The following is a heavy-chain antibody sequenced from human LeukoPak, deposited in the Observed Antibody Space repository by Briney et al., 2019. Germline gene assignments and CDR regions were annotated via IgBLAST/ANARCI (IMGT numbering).Heavy chain of an antibody. CDR1: GFTFNNYG. Sequence: GGSLRLSCAASGFTFNNYGMHWVRQAPGEGLEWVAVISYDGRNKHYPDSVKGRFTISRDISTDTLWLQMDSLRTEDTAVYYCAKGPLRGTAAAIDYWGQGTLVTVSS. V-gene: IGHV3-30*18. J-gene: IGHJ4*02. D-gene: IGHD2-2*01. CDR3: AKGPLRGTAAAIDY. CDR2: ISYDGRNK.